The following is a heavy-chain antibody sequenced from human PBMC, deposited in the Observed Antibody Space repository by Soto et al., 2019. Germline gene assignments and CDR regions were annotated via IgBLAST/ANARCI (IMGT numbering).Heavy chain of an antibody. Sequence: PGGSLRLSCAASGFSFTNFAMSWVRQAPGKGLEWVAGIGASGDITWYADSVKGRLSISRDNSKNTLYLQLNSLRFEDTAVYYCAKHDFADRADDYFDYWGPGTLVTVSS. J-gene: IGHJ4*02. V-gene: IGHV3-23*01. CDR3: AKHDFADRADDYFDY. CDR2: IGASGDIT. CDR1: GFSFTNFA. D-gene: IGHD2-21*02.